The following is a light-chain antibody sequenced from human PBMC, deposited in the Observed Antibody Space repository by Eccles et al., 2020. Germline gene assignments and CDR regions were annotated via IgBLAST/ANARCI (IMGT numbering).Light chain of an antibody. V-gene: IGLV1-40*01. J-gene: IGLJ2*01. Sequence: VPDRFSGSKSGTSASLAITGLQAEDEADYYCQSYDSSLVVFGGGTKLTVL. CDR3: QSYDSSLVV.